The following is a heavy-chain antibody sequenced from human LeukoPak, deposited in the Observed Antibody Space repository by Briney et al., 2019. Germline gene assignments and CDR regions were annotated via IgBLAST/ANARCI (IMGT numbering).Heavy chain of an antibody. CDR3: ASNYGG. V-gene: IGHV3-7*03. J-gene: IGHJ4*02. Sequence: GGSLRLSCAASGFDFSNYWMYWVRQAPGKGLEWVANIKQDGSEKYYVDSVRGRFTISRDNAKDSLSLQMNSLRAEDTAVYYCASNYGGWGQGTLVTVSS. D-gene: IGHD4-11*01. CDR2: IKQDGSEK. CDR1: GFDFSNYW.